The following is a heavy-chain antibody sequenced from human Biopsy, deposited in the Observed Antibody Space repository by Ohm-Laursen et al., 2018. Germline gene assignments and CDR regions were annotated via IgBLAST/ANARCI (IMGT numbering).Heavy chain of an antibody. CDR2: IDGAGSST. V-gene: IGHV3-23*03. CDR1: DFTFSGYA. Sequence: LSLTCAAPDFTFSGYAMSWVRQPPGKGLEWVAGIDGAGSSTYYADSVKGRFTISRDNSKNTLFLQMNNLRAEDTAVYYCARDRYYGSANYFGYYNMDVWGQGTTVTVSS. CDR3: ARDRYYGSANYFGYYNMDV. J-gene: IGHJ6*02. D-gene: IGHD3-10*01.